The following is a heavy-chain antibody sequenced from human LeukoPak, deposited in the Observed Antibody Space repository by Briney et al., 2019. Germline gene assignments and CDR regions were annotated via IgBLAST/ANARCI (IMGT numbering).Heavy chain of an antibody. CDR2: ISAYNGNT. CDR3: ARDYMVVTPNYFDY. J-gene: IGHJ4*02. D-gene: IGHD4-23*01. V-gene: IGHV1-18*01. CDR1: GYTFTSYG. Sequence: ASVKVSCKASGYTFTSYGISWVRQAPGQGLEWMGWISAYNGNTNYAQKLQGRVTMTTDTSTSTAYMELRSLRSDDTAVYYCARDYMVVTPNYFDYWGQGTLVTVSS.